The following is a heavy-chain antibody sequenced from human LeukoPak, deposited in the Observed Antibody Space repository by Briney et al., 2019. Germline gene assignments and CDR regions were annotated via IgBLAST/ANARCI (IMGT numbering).Heavy chain of an antibody. CDR2: ISCSGGST. J-gene: IGHJ4*02. CDR3: AKVRFVEWLSSPGYFDY. V-gene: IGHV3-23*01. CDR1: GFTFSSYA. Sequence: ASLILSCAASGFTFSSYAMCWVRQAPGKGLEWVSAISCSGGSTYYADSVKGRFTISRDNSKNTLYLQMNSLRAEDTAVYYCAKVRFVEWLSSPGYFDYWGQGTLVTVAS. D-gene: IGHD3-3*01.